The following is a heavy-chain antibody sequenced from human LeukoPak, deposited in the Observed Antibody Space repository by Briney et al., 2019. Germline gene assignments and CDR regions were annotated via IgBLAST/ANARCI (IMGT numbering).Heavy chain of an antibody. Sequence: GGSLRLSCATSGFTFSSYAMTWVRQAPGKGLAWVSTIGGTGSNTYYEDSVKGRFTISRDNSKDTLHLQMTSLRAEDTAVYYCAKPPTYIWNDNCPFLYWGQGTLVTVSS. CDR2: IGGTGSNT. CDR3: AKPPTYIWNDNCPFLY. V-gene: IGHV3-23*01. CDR1: GFTFSSYA. D-gene: IGHD1-1*01. J-gene: IGHJ4*02.